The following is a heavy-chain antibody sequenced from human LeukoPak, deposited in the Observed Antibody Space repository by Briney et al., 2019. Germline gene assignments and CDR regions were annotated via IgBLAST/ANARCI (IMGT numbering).Heavy chain of an antibody. CDR2: MKSKTEAGTT. CDR3: TTDGDYGDGLRGDY. V-gene: IGHV3-15*01. Sequence: GGSLRLSCAASGFTFSSAWMIWVRQGPGKGLEWVGRMKSKTEAGTTDYAAPVKGRFTISRDDSRNTLYLQMNSLKTEDTAVYYCTTDGDYGDGLRGDYWGPGTLVTVSS. J-gene: IGHJ4*02. D-gene: IGHD4-17*01. CDR1: GFTFSSAW.